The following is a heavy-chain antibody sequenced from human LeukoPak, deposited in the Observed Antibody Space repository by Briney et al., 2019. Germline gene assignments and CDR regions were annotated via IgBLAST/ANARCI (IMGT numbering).Heavy chain of an antibody. V-gene: IGHV3-7*01. J-gene: IGHJ4*02. CDR1: GFTFSNYW. D-gene: IGHD6-6*01. Sequence: PGGSLRLSCAASGFTFSNYWMSWVRQAPGKGLEWVANIKQDGSEKYYVDSVKGRFTISRDNAKNSLYLQMNGLRAEDTAVYYCACVVGRPYWGQGTLVTVSS. CDR3: ACVVGRPY. CDR2: IKQDGSEK.